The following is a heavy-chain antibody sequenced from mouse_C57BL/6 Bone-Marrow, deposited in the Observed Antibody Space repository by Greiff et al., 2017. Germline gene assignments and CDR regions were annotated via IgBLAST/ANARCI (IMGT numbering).Heavy chain of an antibody. CDR2: IWRGGST. J-gene: IGHJ4*01. Sequence: QVQLKESGPGLVQPSQSLSITCTVSGFSLTSYGVHWVRQSPGKGLEWLGVIWRGGSTDYNAAFMSRLSITKDNSKSQVFFKMNSLQADDTAIYYCAKKGYKNYYAMDYWGQGTSVTVSS. CDR1: GFSLTSYG. CDR3: AKKGYKNYYAMDY. D-gene: IGHD1-3*01. V-gene: IGHV2-5*01.